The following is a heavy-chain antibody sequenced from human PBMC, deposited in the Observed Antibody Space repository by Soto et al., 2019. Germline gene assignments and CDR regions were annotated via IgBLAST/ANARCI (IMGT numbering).Heavy chain of an antibody. Sequence: QVQLVQSGDEVKKPGASVKVSCKASGYIFVNYGIAWERQAPGQGLEWMGWISPYTGNTHSATKVQGRLTMTPETSTSTAYMDLGSLTSDDTAVYYCVMVDNYVTPTPQDVWGQGTTVTVSS. CDR3: VMVDNYVTPTPQDV. J-gene: IGHJ6*02. D-gene: IGHD3-16*01. CDR2: ISPYTGNT. CDR1: GYIFVNYG. V-gene: IGHV1-18*01.